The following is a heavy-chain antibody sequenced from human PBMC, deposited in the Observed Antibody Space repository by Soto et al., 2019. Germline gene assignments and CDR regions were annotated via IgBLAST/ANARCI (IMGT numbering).Heavy chain of an antibody. Sequence: QVQLVESGGGVVQPGRSLRLSCAASGFAFSGYGMHWVRQAPGKGLEWVAVISSDGSNKYYLDSVKGRFTISRDNAKNTLFLQMNSLRPEDTAVYYCAKDFGMAHGNSWGQGTLVTVSS. CDR1: GFAFSGYG. CDR3: AKDFGMAHGNS. J-gene: IGHJ4*02. D-gene: IGHD3-10*01. CDR2: ISSDGSNK. V-gene: IGHV3-30*18.